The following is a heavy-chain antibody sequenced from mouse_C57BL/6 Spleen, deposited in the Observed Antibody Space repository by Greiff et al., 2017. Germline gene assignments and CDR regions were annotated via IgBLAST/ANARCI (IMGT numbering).Heavy chain of an antibody. Sequence: VQLQQSGAELVKPGASVKLSCTASGFNIKDYYMHWVKQRTEQGLEWIGRIDPEDGETKYATKFQGKATITADTSSNTAYLQLSSLTSEDTAVYYCARSYYGSSYGGFAYWGQGTLVTVSA. CDR3: ARSYYGSSYGGFAY. CDR2: IDPEDGET. V-gene: IGHV14-2*01. CDR1: GFNIKDYY. J-gene: IGHJ3*01. D-gene: IGHD1-1*01.